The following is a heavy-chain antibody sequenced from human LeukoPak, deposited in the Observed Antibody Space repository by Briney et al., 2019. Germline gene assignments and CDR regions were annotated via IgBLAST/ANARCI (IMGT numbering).Heavy chain of an antibody. CDR3: ARVHPSTSAYYDYGMDV. V-gene: IGHV4-59*01. CDR2: IYYTGSA. CDR1: GGSISPYS. J-gene: IGHJ6*02. Sequence: SETLSLTCTISGGSISPYSWSWIRQPPGKGLEWIGYIYYTGSANYNPSLESRVIISIDTSKNQFSLKLNFVTAADTAVYYCARVHPSTSAYYDYGMDVWGQGTTVTVSS.